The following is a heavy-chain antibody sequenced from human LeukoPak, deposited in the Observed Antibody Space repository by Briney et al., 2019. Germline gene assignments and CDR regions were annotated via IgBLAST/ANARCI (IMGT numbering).Heavy chain of an antibody. D-gene: IGHD3-16*02. Sequence: SETLSLTCTVSGGSISSSSFYWGWIRQPPGKGLEWIGIISYSGSTYYNPSLKSRVTISVDTSKNQFSLKLSSVTAADTAVYYCGRIFNIWGTFRNTWGQGTQVTVSS. CDR1: GGSISSSSFY. CDR3: GRIFNIWGTFRNT. V-gene: IGHV4-39*01. J-gene: IGHJ4*02. CDR2: ISYSGST.